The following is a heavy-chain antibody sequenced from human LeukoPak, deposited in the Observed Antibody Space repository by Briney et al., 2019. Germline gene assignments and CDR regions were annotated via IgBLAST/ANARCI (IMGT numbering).Heavy chain of an antibody. CDR3: CRNIICSNSAY. CDR1: GYTFTTFG. V-gene: IGHV1-18*01. J-gene: IGHJ4*02. CDR2: ISAYNGNT. D-gene: IGHD2-2*01. Sequence: GASVKVSCKASGYTFTTFGISWVRQAPGQGLEWMGWISAYNGNTNYAQNLQGRVTMTTDTSTNTVYMDLRSLRSDDTAVLEHCRNIICSNSAYWGQGTLVTVSS.